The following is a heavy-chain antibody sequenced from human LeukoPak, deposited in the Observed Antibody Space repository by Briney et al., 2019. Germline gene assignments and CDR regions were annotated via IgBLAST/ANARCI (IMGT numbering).Heavy chain of an antibody. V-gene: IGHV3-23*01. CDR2: ISDSGDTT. Sequence: GGSLRLSCVASGFTFSNLAMGWVRQAPGKGLEWVSVISDSGDTTYCADSVKGRFTISRDNSRNTLYLQMNSLRVEDTAVYYCAKDHRTTIFGVVTVSKHFDYWGQGTLVTVFS. J-gene: IGHJ4*02. CDR3: AKDHRTTIFGVVTVSKHFDY. D-gene: IGHD3-3*01. CDR1: GFTFSNLA.